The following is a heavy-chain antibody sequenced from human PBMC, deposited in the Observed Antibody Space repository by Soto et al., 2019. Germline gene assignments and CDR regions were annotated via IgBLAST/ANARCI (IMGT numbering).Heavy chain of an antibody. CDR3: ARRAS. CDR1: GFIFSDYY. Sequence: QVQLVESGGGLVKPGGSLRLSCETSGFIFSDYYMNWFRQAPGKGLEWVSYISSASSIMYYADSVKGRFTISRDNAKSSLYLHMNSLRVEDTAVYYCARRASWDQGTLVTVSS. CDR2: ISSASSIM. D-gene: IGHD1-26*01. J-gene: IGHJ1*01. V-gene: IGHV3-11*01.